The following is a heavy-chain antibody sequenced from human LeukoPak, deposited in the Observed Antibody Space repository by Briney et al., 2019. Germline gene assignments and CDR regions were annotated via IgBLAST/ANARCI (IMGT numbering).Heavy chain of an antibody. D-gene: IGHD3-10*01. V-gene: IGHV1-69*13. CDR2: IIPIFGTA. CDR3: AMKDFGYGSGSYYLGDY. J-gene: IGHJ4*02. Sequence: GASVKVSCKASGGTFSSYAISWVRQAPGQGLEWMGGIIPIFGTAKYAQKFQGRVTITADESTSTAYMELSSLRSEDTAVYYCAMKDFGYGSGSYYLGDYWGQGTLVTVSS. CDR1: GGTFSSYA.